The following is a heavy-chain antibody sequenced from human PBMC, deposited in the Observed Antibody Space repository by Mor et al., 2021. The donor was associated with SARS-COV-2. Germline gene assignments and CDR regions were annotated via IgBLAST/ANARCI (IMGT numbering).Heavy chain of an antibody. Sequence: EWVAYISSRGSSTFYADSVKGRFSVSRDNAESSLHLQMSSLRDDDTAIYYCARGGSCSSSTCYPNSVFDYWGQGTLV. CDR3: ARGGSCSSSTCYPNSVFDY. CDR2: ISSRGSST. V-gene: IGHV3-48*03. D-gene: IGHD2-2*01. J-gene: IGHJ4*02.